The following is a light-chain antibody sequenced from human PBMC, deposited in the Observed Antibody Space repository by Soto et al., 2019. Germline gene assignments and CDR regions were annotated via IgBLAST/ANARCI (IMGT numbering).Light chain of an antibody. Sequence: EVVLTQSPGTLSLSPGERATHSCRTSQTVSSSYYLAWYQQKPGQAPRLLIYGASNRASGVPDRFSSGWSGTDFTLTISRLEPEDFAVYYCQQYVTSPPGYTFGQGTELRIK. CDR3: QQYVTSPPGYT. CDR2: GAS. J-gene: IGKJ2*01. CDR1: QTVSSSYY. V-gene: IGKV3-20*01.